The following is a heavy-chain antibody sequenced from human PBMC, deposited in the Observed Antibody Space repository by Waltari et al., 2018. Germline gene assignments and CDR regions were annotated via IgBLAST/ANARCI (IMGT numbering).Heavy chain of an antibody. D-gene: IGHD5-12*01. Sequence: QVQLVQSGAEVKKPGASVKVSCKASGYTFTGYYMHWVRQAPGQGLEWMGRINPNSGGTNYAQKFQCRVTMTRDTSIRTAYMELSRLRSDDTAVYYCARVRGYDYYYFDYWGQGTLGTVSS. V-gene: IGHV1-2*06. CDR1: GYTFTGYY. CDR3: ARVRGYDYYYFDY. CDR2: INPNSGGT. J-gene: IGHJ4*02.